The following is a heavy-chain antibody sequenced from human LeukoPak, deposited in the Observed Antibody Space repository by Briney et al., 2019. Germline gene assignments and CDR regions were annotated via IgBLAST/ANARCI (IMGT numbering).Heavy chain of an antibody. CDR1: GFTFSTYS. J-gene: IGHJ4*02. V-gene: IGHV3-23*01. Sequence: GGSLRLSCAAPGFTFSTYSMSWVRLAPGKGLEWVSTVSPSGGDTYYVDSVEGRFTISRDNFRNTLYLQMNSLRAENTAVYYCAKGGRLHQNDYWGQGTLVTVSS. CDR2: VSPSGGDT. CDR3: AKGGRLHQNDY. D-gene: IGHD2-21*02.